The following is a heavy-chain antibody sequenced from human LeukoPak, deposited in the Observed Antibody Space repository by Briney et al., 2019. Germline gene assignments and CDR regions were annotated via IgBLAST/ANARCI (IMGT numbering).Heavy chain of an antibody. Sequence: ASVKVSCKASGYTFTSYGISCVRQAPGQGREWRVWISAYNGNTNYAQKLQGRVTMPTDTSTSTDYMQLRSLRSDDTAVYYCARDGYYYDSSGYPVDYWGQGTLVTVSS. CDR1: GYTFTSYG. CDR2: ISAYNGNT. V-gene: IGHV1-18*01. D-gene: IGHD3-22*01. J-gene: IGHJ4*02. CDR3: ARDGYYYDSSGYPVDY.